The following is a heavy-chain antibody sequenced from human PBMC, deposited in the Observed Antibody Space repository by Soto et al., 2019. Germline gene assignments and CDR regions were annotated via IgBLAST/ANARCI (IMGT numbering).Heavy chain of an antibody. J-gene: IGHJ4*02. Sequence: PGGSLRLSCAASGFTFSFYWMHWVRQAPGKGLVWVSHINSDGSITSYADSVKGRFTIFRDNAKNTLYLQMNSLRAEDTAVYYCAKTSGWPEYFDYWGQGTLVTV. CDR3: AKTSGWPEYFDY. V-gene: IGHV3-74*01. D-gene: IGHD6-19*01. CDR2: INSDGSIT. CDR1: GFTFSFYW.